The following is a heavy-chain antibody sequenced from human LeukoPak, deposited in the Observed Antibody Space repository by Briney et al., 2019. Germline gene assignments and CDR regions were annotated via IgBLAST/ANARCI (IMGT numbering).Heavy chain of an antibody. CDR2: IYPGDSDT. Sequence: GESPKISCKGSGYSFTSYWIGWVRQMPGKGLEWMGVIYPGDSDTRYSPSFQGQVTISADKSISTAYLQWSSLKASDTAMYYCARPTYYYDMWAFDIWGQGTMVTVSS. CDR3: ARPTYYYDMWAFDI. D-gene: IGHD3-22*01. V-gene: IGHV5-51*01. CDR1: GYSFTSYW. J-gene: IGHJ3*02.